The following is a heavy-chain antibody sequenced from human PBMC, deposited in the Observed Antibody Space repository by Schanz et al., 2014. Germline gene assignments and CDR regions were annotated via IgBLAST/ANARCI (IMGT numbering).Heavy chain of an antibody. Sequence: EVQLVESGGGLVQPGGSLRLSCSAPGFTFSTSTMHWVRQAPGKGLEYVSSISSKGDMTFYGNSVKGRFTISRDNSKNTLYLQLGSLSAEDTAVYFCARDNRYYLFDYWGQGALVTVSS. CDR3: ARDNRYYLFDY. V-gene: IGHV3-64*01. CDR2: ISSKGDMT. J-gene: IGHJ4*02. D-gene: IGHD3-16*02. CDR1: GFTFSTST.